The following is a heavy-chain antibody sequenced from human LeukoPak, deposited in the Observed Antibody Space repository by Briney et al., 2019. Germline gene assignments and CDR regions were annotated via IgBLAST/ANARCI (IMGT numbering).Heavy chain of an antibody. Sequence: ASVKVSCKASGYTFTNHGFSWVRQAPGQGLEWMGWISTYNGDTNYAQKLQGRVTMTTDTSTSTAYMEMRSLRSDDTAVYYCARDCSSTSCYNVYWGQGTLVTVSS. CDR2: ISTYNGDT. D-gene: IGHD2-2*02. J-gene: IGHJ4*02. CDR1: GYTFTNHG. V-gene: IGHV1-18*01. CDR3: ARDCSSTSCYNVY.